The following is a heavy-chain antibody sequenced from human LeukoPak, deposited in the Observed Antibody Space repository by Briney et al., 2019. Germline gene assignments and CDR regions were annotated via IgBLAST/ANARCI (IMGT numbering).Heavy chain of an antibody. Sequence: SETLSLTCTVSGGSISSYYWSWIRQPPGKGLEWIGYIYYSGSTNYNPSLKSRVTISVDTSKNQFSLKLSSVTAADTAVYYCASTPSLYSGQRGDFDYWGQGTLVTVSS. CDR3: ASTPSLYSGQRGDFDY. D-gene: IGHD5-12*01. CDR2: IYYSGST. CDR1: GGSISSYY. J-gene: IGHJ4*02. V-gene: IGHV4-59*08.